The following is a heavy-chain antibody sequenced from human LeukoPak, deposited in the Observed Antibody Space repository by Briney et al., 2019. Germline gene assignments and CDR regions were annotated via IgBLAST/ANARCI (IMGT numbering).Heavy chain of an antibody. V-gene: IGHV1-69*13. D-gene: IGHD3-22*01. CDR2: IIPMFDTA. J-gene: IGHJ6*02. CDR1: GGTFSSYA. CDR3: ARRDYYDSSGPSSLYYYGMDV. Sequence: SVKVSCKASGGTFSSYAISWVRQAPGQGLEWMGGIIPMFDTANYAQKFQGRVTITADETTSTAYMELSSLRSEDTAVYYCARRDYYDSSGPSSLYYYGMDVWGQGTTVTVSS.